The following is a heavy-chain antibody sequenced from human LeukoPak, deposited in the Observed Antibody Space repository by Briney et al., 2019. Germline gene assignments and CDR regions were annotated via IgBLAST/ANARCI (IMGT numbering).Heavy chain of an antibody. D-gene: IGHD4-23*01. CDR3: AKNMGYGGNSAFDI. J-gene: IGHJ3*02. V-gene: IGHV3-23*01. CDR2: ISGSGDNT. CDR1: GFTFKSYG. Sequence: PGGSLRLSCAASGFTFKSYGMSWVRQAPGKGLEWVSVISGSGDNTNYADPVKGRFTISKDNSKNTLYVQTNSLRAEDTAVYYCAKNMGYGGNSAFDIWGQGTMVTVSS.